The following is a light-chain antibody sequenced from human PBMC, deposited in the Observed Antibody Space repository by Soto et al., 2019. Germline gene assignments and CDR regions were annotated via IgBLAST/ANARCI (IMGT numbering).Light chain of an antibody. CDR1: QSIRIW. J-gene: IGKJ2*01. CDR3: QQYNSFSPLT. Sequence: DIQMTQSPSTLPASVGERVTITCRASQSIRIWLAWYRRKPWKAPNLLIYDASSLQSGGPSRFSGSGSGTEFTLTISGLQPDDFATDFCQQYNSFSPLTFGQGTKVGIK. V-gene: IGKV1-5*01. CDR2: DAS.